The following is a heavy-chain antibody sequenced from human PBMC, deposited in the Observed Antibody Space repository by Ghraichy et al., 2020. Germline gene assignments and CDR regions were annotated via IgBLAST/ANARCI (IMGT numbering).Heavy chain of an antibody. CDR3: ARGRHKWNDDRPRDV. V-gene: IGHV3-74*01. Sequence: GGSLRLSCAASGFTFSRYWMHWVRQAPGKGLVHVSRINQDGSYTNYADSVKGRFTISRDTAKNTVFVQMNSLRAEDTAVYYCARGRHKWNDDRPRDVWGQGTMGTVSS. CDR1: GFTFSRYW. D-gene: IGHD1-20*01. J-gene: IGHJ3*01. CDR2: INQDGSYT.